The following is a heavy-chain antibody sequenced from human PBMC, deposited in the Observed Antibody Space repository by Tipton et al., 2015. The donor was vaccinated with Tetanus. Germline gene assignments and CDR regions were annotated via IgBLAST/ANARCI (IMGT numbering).Heavy chain of an antibody. Sequence: QLVQSGGEVKKPGESLKISCKGSGYIFNNYWIGWVRQKPGKGLEWMGIIYPGDSDTRYSPSFQGQVTISVDKSINTAYLQWSSLRGADTSMFYCARAHCTDRVCNLDFWGQGALVTVTS. D-gene: IGHD2-8*02. J-gene: IGHJ4*02. CDR2: IYPGDSDT. CDR1: GYIFNNYW. CDR3: ARAHCTDRVCNLDF. V-gene: IGHV5-51*01.